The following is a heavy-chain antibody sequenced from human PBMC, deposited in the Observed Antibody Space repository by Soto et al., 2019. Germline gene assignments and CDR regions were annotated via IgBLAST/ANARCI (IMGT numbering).Heavy chain of an antibody. CDR2: IYHSGST. CDR3: ARSPDSSGYYPRWYYYGMDV. V-gene: IGHV4-4*02. J-gene: IGHJ6*02. CDR1: GGSISSSNW. D-gene: IGHD3-22*01. Sequence: QVQLQESGPGLVKPSGTLSLTCAVSGGSISSSNWWSWVRQPPGKGLEWIGEIYHSGSTNYNPSPKVRGTLSVDKSKTPFSLNLSSLTAADTAVYYCARSPDSSGYYPRWYYYGMDVWGQGTTVTVSS.